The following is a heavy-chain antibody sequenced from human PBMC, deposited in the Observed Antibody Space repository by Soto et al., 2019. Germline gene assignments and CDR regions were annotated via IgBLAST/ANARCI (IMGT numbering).Heavy chain of an antibody. D-gene: IGHD2-2*01. CDR1: GYTFTGYY. Sequence: ASVKVSCKASGYTFTGYYMHWVRQAPGQGLEWMGWINPNSGGTNYAQKFQGWVTMTRDTSISTAYMELSRLRSDDTAVYYCAKSDFVVVPAAMFYYYYGLDVWGQGTTVTVSS. CDR3: AKSDFVVVPAAMFYYYYGLDV. V-gene: IGHV1-2*04. CDR2: INPNSGGT. J-gene: IGHJ6*02.